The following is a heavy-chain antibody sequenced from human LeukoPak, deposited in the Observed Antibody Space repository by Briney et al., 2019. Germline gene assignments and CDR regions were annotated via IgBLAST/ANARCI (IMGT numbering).Heavy chain of an antibody. Sequence: LSLTCTVSGYSISNGYFWGWIRQPPGKGLEWVSYISTSGSTIYYADSVKGRFTISRDNAKNSLYLQMNSLRAEDTAVYYCVRGGNVAAAHFDYWGQGTLVTVSS. CDR3: VRGGNVAAAHFDY. J-gene: IGHJ4*02. D-gene: IGHD6-13*01. CDR2: ISTSGSTI. V-gene: IGHV3-11*04. CDR1: GYSISNGYF.